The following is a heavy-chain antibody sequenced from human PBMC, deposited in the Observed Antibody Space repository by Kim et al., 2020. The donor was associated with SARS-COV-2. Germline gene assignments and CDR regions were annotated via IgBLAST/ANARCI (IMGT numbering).Heavy chain of an antibody. V-gene: IGHV3-11*01. CDR3: ATDEGTVGAIGAFDI. D-gene: IGHD1-26*01. J-gene: IGHJ3*02. Sequence: KGRLPTSRDNAKNSLYLQMNSLRAEDTAVYYCATDEGTVGAIGAFDIWGQGTMVTVSS.